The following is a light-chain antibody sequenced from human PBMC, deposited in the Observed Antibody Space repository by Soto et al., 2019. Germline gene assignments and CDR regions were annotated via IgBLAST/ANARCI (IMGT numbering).Light chain of an antibody. CDR2: EAS. V-gene: IGKV1-5*03. Sequence: IQVTQSPSSLSSTVGDRVTITCRASQSISSELAWYQQKPGKAPKFLIFEASSLQSGVPSRFSGSGSGTDFTLTICSLQPEDIAAYYGQPYSLLTTFGEGTRLEIK. J-gene: IGKJ5*01. CDR3: QPYSLLTT. CDR1: QSISSE.